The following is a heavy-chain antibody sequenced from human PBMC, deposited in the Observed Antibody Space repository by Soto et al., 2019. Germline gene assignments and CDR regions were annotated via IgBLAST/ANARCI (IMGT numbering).Heavy chain of an antibody. CDR1: GFTFSSYA. CDR2: ISGSGGST. CDR3: AKDLALTGDEDSSGL. V-gene: IGHV3-23*01. J-gene: IGHJ4*02. D-gene: IGHD6-19*01. Sequence: EVQLLESGGGLVQPGGSLRLSCAASGFTFSSYAMSWVRQAPGKGLEWVSAISGSGGSTYYADSVKGRFTFSRDNSKNTLYLQMNSLGAKDTAVYYCAKDLALTGDEDSSGLWGKVTLVTVSS.